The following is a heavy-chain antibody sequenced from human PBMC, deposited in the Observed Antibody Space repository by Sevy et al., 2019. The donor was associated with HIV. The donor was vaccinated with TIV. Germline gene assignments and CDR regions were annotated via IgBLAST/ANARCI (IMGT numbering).Heavy chain of an antibody. CDR2: ISGSGGST. V-gene: IGHV3-23*01. Sequence: GGSLRLSCAASGFTFSSYAMSWVRQAPGKGLEWVSAISGSGGSTYYAYSVKGRFTISRDNSKNTLYLQMNSLRAEDTAVYYCAKDTVFGSSSAYYYYYGMDVWGQGTTVTVSS. J-gene: IGHJ6*02. CDR3: AKDTVFGSSSAYYYYYGMDV. D-gene: IGHD6-6*01. CDR1: GFTFSSYA.